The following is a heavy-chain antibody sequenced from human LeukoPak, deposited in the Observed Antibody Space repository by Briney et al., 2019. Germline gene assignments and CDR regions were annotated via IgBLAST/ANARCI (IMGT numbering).Heavy chain of an antibody. J-gene: IGHJ6*03. D-gene: IGHD6-25*01. CDR2: IYYSGST. Sequence: KPSETLSLTCTVSGGSIRSYYWSWIRQPPGKGLEWIGYIYYSGSTNYNPSLESRVSISVGTSKNQFSLKLNSVSAADTALYYCARVTPGYTGGGADYYYMDVWGKGTTVSVCS. V-gene: IGHV4-59*08. CDR3: ARVTPGYTGGGADYYYMDV. CDR1: GGSIRSYY.